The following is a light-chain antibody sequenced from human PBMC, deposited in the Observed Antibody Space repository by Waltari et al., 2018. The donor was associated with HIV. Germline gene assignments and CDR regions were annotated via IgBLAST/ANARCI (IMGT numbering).Light chain of an antibody. CDR3: QQYNAFPWT. CDR1: QSISTW. V-gene: IGKV1-5*03. CDR2: MAS. Sequence: DIQMTQSSSSLSASLGDTVTITCRASQSISTWLAWYQQKPGKAPQLLIYMASTLDGGVPSRFSGSGSGTEFTLTISSLQPDDFATYYCQQYNAFPWTFGQGTKVEIK. J-gene: IGKJ1*01.